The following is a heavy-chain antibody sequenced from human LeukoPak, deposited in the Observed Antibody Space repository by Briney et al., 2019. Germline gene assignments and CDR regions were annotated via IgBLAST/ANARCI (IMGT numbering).Heavy chain of an antibody. CDR2: IYTSGST. Sequence: SETLSLTCTVSGGSISSYYWSWIRQPAGKGLEWIGRIYTSGSTNYNPSLKSRVTISVDTSKNQFSLKLSSVTAADTAVYYCARGSRIVGATGAPYFDYWGQGTLVTVSS. D-gene: IGHD1-26*01. V-gene: IGHV4-4*07. J-gene: IGHJ4*02. CDR1: GGSISSYY. CDR3: ARGSRIVGATGAPYFDY.